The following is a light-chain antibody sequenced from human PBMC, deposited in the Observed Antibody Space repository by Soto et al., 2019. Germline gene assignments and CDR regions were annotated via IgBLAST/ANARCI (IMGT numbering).Light chain of an antibody. CDR3: QQYRNWPPLT. J-gene: IGKJ4*01. Sequence: EIVMTQSPATLSVSPGETATLSCRASQSVGSAVAWYQHKPSQAPRLLIVGASIRAPGVPGRFSGGGSGTEFTFPISSLQSEDFAVYCCQQYRNWPPLTCGGGTSVEIK. CDR2: GAS. CDR1: QSVGSA. V-gene: IGKV3-15*01.